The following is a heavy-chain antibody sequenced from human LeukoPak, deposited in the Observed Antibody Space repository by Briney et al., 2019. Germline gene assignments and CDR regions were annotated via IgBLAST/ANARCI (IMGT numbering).Heavy chain of an antibody. CDR1: GFIFREYA. Sequence: GGSLRLSCAASGFIFREYAMTWVRQAPGKGLEWVSSTASDYTTYADSVKGRFTISRDNSKNTLYLQMDSLRGDDTALYHCARDPNGDYIGAFDNWGQGTMGTVSS. CDR3: ARDPNGDYIGAFDN. J-gene: IGHJ3*02. CDR2: TASDYTT. V-gene: IGHV3-23*01. D-gene: IGHD4-17*01.